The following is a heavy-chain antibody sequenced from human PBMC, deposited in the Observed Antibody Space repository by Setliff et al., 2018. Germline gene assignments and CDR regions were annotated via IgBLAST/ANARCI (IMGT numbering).Heavy chain of an antibody. CDR3: RQAVVGRDVFDV. J-gene: IGHJ3*01. CDR2: INHSGSG. D-gene: IGHD1-1*01. V-gene: IGHV4-34*03. Sequence: SETLSLTCNVYGGSFDTYYWSWIRQPPGKGLEWFGEINHSGSGDYNPSFKGRVTISVDTSKKQFSLTLTSVTAADTALYYCRQAVVGRDVFDVWGQGTVVTVSS. CDR1: GGSFDTYY.